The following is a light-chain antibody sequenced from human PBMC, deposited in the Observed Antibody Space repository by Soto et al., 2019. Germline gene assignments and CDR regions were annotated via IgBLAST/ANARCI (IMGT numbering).Light chain of an antibody. CDR3: QQRSNWT. V-gene: IGKV3-11*01. J-gene: IGKJ4*01. CDR1: QSVSSY. CDR2: DAS. Sequence: EIVLTQSPATLSLSPGERATLSCRASQSVSSYLAWYQQKPGQAPRLLIYDASNRATGIPARLSGSGSGTDFTLTISSLEPADFAVYYCQQRSNWTFGGGTKVEIK.